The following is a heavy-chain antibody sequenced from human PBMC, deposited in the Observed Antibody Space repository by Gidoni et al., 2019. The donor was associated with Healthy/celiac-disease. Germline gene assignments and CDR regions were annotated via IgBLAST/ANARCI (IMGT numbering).Heavy chain of an antibody. Sequence: EVQLVESGGVVVQPGGSLRLSCAASGFTFDDYTMHWVRQAPGKGLEWVSLISWDGGSTYYADSVKGRFTISRDNSKNSLYLQMNSLRTEDTALYYCAKDRTPLELGGRGYFDYWGQGTLVTVSS. J-gene: IGHJ4*02. CDR1: GFTFDDYT. D-gene: IGHD3-16*01. V-gene: IGHV3-43*01. CDR3: AKDRTPLELGGRGYFDY. CDR2: ISWDGGST.